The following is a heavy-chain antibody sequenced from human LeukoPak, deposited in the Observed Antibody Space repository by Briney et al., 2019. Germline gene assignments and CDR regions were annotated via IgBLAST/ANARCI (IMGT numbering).Heavy chain of an antibody. J-gene: IGHJ4*02. CDR2: INPSGGST. V-gene: IGHV1-46*01. CDR1: GYTFTSYY. Sequence: GASVKASCKASGYTFTSYYMHWVRQTPGQGLEGMGIINPSGGSTSYAQKFQGRVTVTRDTSTSTVYMELSSLRSEDTAVDYWARSSIAVAGEAGHWGQETLVTVSS. CDR3: ARSSIAVAGEAGH. D-gene: IGHD6-19*01.